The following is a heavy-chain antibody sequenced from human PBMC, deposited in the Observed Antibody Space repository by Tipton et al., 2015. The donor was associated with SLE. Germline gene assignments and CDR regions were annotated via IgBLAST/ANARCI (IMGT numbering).Heavy chain of an antibody. D-gene: IGHD2-8*02. Sequence: TLSLTCTVSGGSITGYYWTWIRQPPGKGLESIGYIYHSGSAHYNPSLKSRVSISVDTSKNQFSLKLSSVTAADTAVYYCARPSKCTGDVCYGYFDCWGQGTLVTVSS. J-gene: IGHJ4*02. CDR1: GGSITGYY. V-gene: IGHV4-59*01. CDR3: ARPSKCTGDVCYGYFDC. CDR2: IYHSGSA.